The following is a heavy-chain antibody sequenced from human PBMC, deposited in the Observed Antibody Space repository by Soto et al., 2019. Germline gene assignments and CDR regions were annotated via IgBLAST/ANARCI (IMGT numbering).Heavy chain of an antibody. CDR2: IYYSGST. V-gene: IGHV4-39*01. CDR3: ARHGWLGEILPFDY. CDR1: GGSISSSSYY. Sequence: LSLTCIVSGGSISSSSYYWGWIRQPPGKGLEWIGSIYYSGSTYYNPSLKSRVTISVDTSKNQFSLKLSSVTAADTAVYYCARHGWLGEILPFDYWGQGTLVTVSS. D-gene: IGHD3-10*01. J-gene: IGHJ4*02.